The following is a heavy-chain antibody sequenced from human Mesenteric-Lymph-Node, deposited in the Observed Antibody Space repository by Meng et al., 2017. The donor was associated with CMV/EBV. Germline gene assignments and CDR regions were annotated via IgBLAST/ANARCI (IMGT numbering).Heavy chain of an antibody. Sequence: SCAASGLTFSSFAMHWVRQAPGKGLEWVAFISSDAINTYYADSVKVRFTISRDNSKNTVYLQMNNLRAEDTAVYYCARDRKYYFDSWGQGTLVTVSS. CDR3: ARDRKYYFDS. CDR2: ISSDAINT. J-gene: IGHJ4*02. CDR1: GLTFSSFA. V-gene: IGHV3-30*04.